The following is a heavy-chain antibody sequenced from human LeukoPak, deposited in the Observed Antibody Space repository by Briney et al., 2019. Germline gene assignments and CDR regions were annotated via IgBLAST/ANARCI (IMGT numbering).Heavy chain of an antibody. Sequence: GGSLRLSCAASGFTFSSYAMSWVRQAPGKGLEWVSVISGSGGSTYYADSVKGRFTISRDNSKNTLYLQMNSLRAEDTAVYYCAKVAASYYDSSGYYRHFDYWGQGTLVTVSS. D-gene: IGHD3-22*01. CDR2: ISGSGGST. CDR1: GFTFSSYA. V-gene: IGHV3-23*01. CDR3: AKVAASYYDSSGYYRHFDY. J-gene: IGHJ4*02.